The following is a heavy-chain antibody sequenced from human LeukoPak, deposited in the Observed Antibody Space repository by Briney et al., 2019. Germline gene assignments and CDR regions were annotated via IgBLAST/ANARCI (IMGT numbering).Heavy chain of an antibody. D-gene: IGHD1-1*01. J-gene: IGHJ4*02. CDR3: ARGIGGTGIDY. Sequence: PSETLSLTCAVYGGSFSGYYWSWIRQPPGKGLEWIGEINHSGSTNYIPSLKSRVTISVDTSKNQFSLKLSSVTAADTAVYYCARGIGGTGIDYWGQGTLVTVSS. CDR2: INHSGST. CDR1: GGSFSGYY. V-gene: IGHV4-34*01.